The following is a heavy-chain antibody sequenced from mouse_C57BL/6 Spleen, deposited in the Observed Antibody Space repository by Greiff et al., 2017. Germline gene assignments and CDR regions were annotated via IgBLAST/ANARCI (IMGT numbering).Heavy chain of an antibody. J-gene: IGHJ1*03. V-gene: IGHV3-6*01. CDR3: AREFWHYYGSSYWYFDV. Sequence: DVKLQESGPGLVKPSQSLSLTCSVTGYSITSGYYWNWIRQFPGNKLEWMGYISYDGSNNYNPSLKNRISITRDTSKNQFFLKLNSVTTEDTATYYCAREFWHYYGSSYWYFDVWGTGTTVTVSS. D-gene: IGHD1-1*01. CDR2: ISYDGSN. CDR1: GYSITSGYY.